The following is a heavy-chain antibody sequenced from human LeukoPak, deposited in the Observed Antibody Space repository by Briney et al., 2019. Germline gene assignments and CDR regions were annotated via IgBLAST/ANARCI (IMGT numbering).Heavy chain of an antibody. J-gene: IGHJ4*02. CDR1: GFTFSSYS. CDR3: ARGGYDSSGYYSSIFDY. V-gene: IGHV3-21*01. CDR2: ISSSSSYI. Sequence: PGGSLRLSCAASGFTFSSYSMNWVRQAPGKGLEWVSSISSSSSYIYYADSVKGRFTISRDNAKNSLYLQMNSLRAEDAAVYYCARGGYDSSGYYSSIFDYWGQETLVTVSS. D-gene: IGHD3-22*01.